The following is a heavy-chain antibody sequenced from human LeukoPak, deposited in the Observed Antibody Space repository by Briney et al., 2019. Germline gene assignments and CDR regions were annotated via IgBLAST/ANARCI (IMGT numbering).Heavy chain of an antibody. V-gene: IGHV3-23*01. CDR2: IGGSGGST. J-gene: IGHJ5*02. CDR1: GFTFSSYA. CDR3: AKDRTRMVATLNWFDP. Sequence: GGSLRLSCAASGFTFSSYAMSWVRQAPGEGLEWVSAIGGSGGSTYYADSVKGRFTISRDNSKNTLYLQMNSLRAEDTAVYYCAKDRTRMVATLNWFDPWGQGTLVTVSS. D-gene: IGHD5-12*01.